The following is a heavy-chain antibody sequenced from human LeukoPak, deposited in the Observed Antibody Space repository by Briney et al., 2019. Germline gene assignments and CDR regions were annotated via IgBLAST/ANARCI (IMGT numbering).Heavy chain of an antibody. V-gene: IGHV4-59*01. D-gene: IGHD1-26*01. CDR1: GGSISSYY. CDR3: ARGYSGSYGRFDY. Sequence: SETLSLTCTVSGGSISSYYWSWIRKPPGKGLEWIGYIYYSGSTSYNPSLKSRVTISVDTSKNQFPLKLSSVTAADTAVYYCARGYSGSYGRFDYWGQGTLVTVSS. CDR2: IYYSGST. J-gene: IGHJ4*02.